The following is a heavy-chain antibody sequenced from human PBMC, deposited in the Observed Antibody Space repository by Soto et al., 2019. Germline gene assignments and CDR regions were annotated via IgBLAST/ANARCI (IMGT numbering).Heavy chain of an antibody. CDR3: ATVNVGNWCDP. CDR2: TYYRSKWYN. Sequence: SQTLSLTCAISGDSVSSNSAAYNWIRQSPSRGLEWLGRTYYRSKWYNEYAASVKSRITINPDTSNNQFSLQLNSVTPDDTAVYYCATVNVGNWCDPWGQGTLVTVSS. J-gene: IGHJ5*02. V-gene: IGHV6-1*01. CDR1: GDSVSSNSAA.